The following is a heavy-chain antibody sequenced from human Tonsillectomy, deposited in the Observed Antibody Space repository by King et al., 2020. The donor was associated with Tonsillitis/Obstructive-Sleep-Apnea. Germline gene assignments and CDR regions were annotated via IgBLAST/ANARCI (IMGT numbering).Heavy chain of an antibody. J-gene: IGHJ4*02. Sequence: VQLQESGPGLVKPSQTLSLTCTVSGGSISSGRYYWPWIRQHPEKGLEWIGYIDYSGFTYYNSSLKSRITMSIDTSRNQFSLNLSSVTAADTAVYYCARESIAITGGFDYWGQGTLVTVSS. CDR2: IDYSGFT. CDR3: ARESIAITGGFDY. V-gene: IGHV4-31*03. D-gene: IGHD7-27*01. CDR1: GGSISSGRYY.